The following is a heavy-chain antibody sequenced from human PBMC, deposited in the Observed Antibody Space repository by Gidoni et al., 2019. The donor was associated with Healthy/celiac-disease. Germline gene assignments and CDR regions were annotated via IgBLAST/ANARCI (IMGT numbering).Heavy chain of an antibody. D-gene: IGHD5-18*01. CDR1: GRSICSRSYC. J-gene: IGHJ5*02. CDR2: IYYSGST. V-gene: IGHV4-39*01. CDR3: GAAAIGVQNGYSYCYIWFDP. Sequence: QLQLQESGTGLVKPSDTLSLTCTVSGRSICSRSYCLGWIRQPPGKGLEWIGSIYYSGSTYYNPSLKSRVTISVDTSKNQFSLKLSSVTAADTAVYYCGAAAIGVQNGYSYCYIWFDPWGQGTLVTVSS.